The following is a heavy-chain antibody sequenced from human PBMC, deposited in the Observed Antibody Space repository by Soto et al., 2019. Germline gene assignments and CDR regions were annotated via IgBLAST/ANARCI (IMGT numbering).Heavy chain of an antibody. V-gene: IGHV4-59*01. Sequence: PSETLSLTCTVSGGSISSYYWSWIRQPPGKGLEWIGYIYYSGSTNYNPSLKSRVTISVDTSKNQFSLKLSSVTAADTAVYYCARGHSAWFDPWGQGTLVTVSS. CDR1: GGSISSYY. CDR3: ARGHSAWFDP. D-gene: IGHD2-15*01. CDR2: IYYSGST. J-gene: IGHJ5*02.